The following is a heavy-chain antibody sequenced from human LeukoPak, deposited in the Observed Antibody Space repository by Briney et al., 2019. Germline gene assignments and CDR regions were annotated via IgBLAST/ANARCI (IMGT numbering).Heavy chain of an antibody. V-gene: IGHV3-53*05. CDR2: INTDGSRT. Sequence: TGGSLRLSCAASGFTVSSNYMSWVRQAPGKGLEWVSRINTDGSRTTYADSVKGPFTISRDNSKNTLYLQMNSLRAADTAVYYCARADDYYDSSGYDYWGQGTLVTVSS. CDR1: GFTVSSNY. J-gene: IGHJ4*02. D-gene: IGHD3-22*01. CDR3: ARADDYYDSSGYDY.